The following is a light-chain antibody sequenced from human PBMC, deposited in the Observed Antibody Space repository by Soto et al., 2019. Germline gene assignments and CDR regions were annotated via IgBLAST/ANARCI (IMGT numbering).Light chain of an antibody. Sequence: QSALTQPPSVSGSPGQSVTISCTGTSSDVGNYNRVSWYQQPPGTAPKLMIYEVSNRPSGVPDRFSGSKSGNTASLTISGLQAADEADYCCSSYTSSSTYVVFGGGTKVTVL. V-gene: IGLV2-18*02. CDR1: SSDVGNYNR. J-gene: IGLJ2*01. CDR3: SSYTSSSTYVV. CDR2: EVS.